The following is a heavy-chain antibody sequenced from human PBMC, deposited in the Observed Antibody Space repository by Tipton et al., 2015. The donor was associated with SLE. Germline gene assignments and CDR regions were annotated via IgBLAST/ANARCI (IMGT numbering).Heavy chain of an antibody. J-gene: IGHJ4*02. CDR2: IYYSGST. V-gene: IGHV4-39*01. CDR3: ARQLRFLEWLSHTFDY. Sequence: LRLSCTVSGGSISSSSYYWGWFRQPPGKGLEWIGSIYYSGSTYYNPSLKSRVTISVDTSKNQFSLQLSSVTAADTAVYYCARQLRFLEWLSHTFDYWGQGTLVTVSS. CDR1: GGSISSSSYY. D-gene: IGHD3-3*01.